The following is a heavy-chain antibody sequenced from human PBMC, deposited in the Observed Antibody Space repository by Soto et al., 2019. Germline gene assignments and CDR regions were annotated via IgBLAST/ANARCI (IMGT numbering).Heavy chain of an antibody. CDR1: GFTFSTYA. V-gene: IGHV3-30-3*01. J-gene: IGHJ5*02. D-gene: IGHD3-10*01. Sequence: QVQLVESGGGAVQPGRSLRLSCAASGFTFSTYAMHWVRQAPGKGLEWVATISDDGSNKYYADSVKGRFTISRDNSKDTLYLQMNSLRAEDTAVYYCPREGHGDWFDPWGQGTLVTVSS. CDR3: PREGHGDWFDP. CDR2: ISDDGSNK.